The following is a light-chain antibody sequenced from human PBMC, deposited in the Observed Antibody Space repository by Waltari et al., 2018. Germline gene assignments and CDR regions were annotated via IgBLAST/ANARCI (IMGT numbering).Light chain of an antibody. CDR3: QQYDYFPST. V-gene: IGKV1-5*03. CDR2: TAS. J-gene: IGKJ2*01. Sequence: DIQMTPPPSPLSAPVGARATITCRARQHIITWLAWYQQKPGKPPRLLVHTASILETGVPARFSGSGSGTTFTLTINSLQPDDFATYYCQQYDYFPSTFGQGTKVEI. CDR1: QHIITW.